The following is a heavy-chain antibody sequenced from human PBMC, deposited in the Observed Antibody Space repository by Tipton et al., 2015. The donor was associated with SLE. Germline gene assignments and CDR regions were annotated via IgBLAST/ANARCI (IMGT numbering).Heavy chain of an antibody. J-gene: IGHJ4*02. CDR3: ARGPVAPL. CDR1: GGSISSGSYY. CDR2: INHSGST. V-gene: IGHV4-39*07. Sequence: TLSLTCTVSGGSISSGSYYWSWIRQPPGKGLEWIGEINHSGSTNYNPSLKSRVTISVDTSKNQFSLKLSSVTAADTAVYYCARGPVAPLWGQGTLVTVSS. D-gene: IGHD4-23*01.